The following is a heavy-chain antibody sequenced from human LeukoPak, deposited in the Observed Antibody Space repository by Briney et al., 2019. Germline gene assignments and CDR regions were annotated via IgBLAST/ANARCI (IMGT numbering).Heavy chain of an antibody. CDR1: GFTFSNYI. CDR2: ISGAGDTT. V-gene: IGHV3-23*01. J-gene: IGHJ4*02. D-gene: IGHD2-2*01. CDR3: AKSHSTSHFDY. Sequence: PGGSLRLSCAASGFTFSNYIMTWVRQAPGKGLEWVSAISGAGDTTYYADSVKGRFTISRDNSKKTLYLQMNSLRADDTAVYYCAKSHSTSHFDYWGQGTLVTVSS.